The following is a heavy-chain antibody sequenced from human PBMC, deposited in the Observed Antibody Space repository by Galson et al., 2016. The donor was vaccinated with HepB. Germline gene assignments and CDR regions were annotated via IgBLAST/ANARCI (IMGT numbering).Heavy chain of an antibody. D-gene: IGHD3-10*01. CDR2: LSWNRATI. CDR1: GFNFKEYA. CDR3: AKVRSKTHYLDY. J-gene: IGHJ4*02. V-gene: IGHV3-9*01. Sequence: SLRLSCAVSGFNFKEYAMHWVRQAPGKGLEWVSGLSWNRATIGYADSVRGRFTISRDNANNSLYLQMHSLRADDAALYFCAKVRSKTHYLDYWGQGTLVTVAS.